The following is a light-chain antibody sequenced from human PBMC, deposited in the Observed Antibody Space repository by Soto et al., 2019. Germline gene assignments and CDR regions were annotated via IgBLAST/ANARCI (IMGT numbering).Light chain of an antibody. V-gene: IGKV1-39*01. CDR3: QQSYSTPIT. Sequence: DIQMTQSPSSLSASVGDRFTITWRASQSIAIYLSWDQHKPGKAPKFLIYAASSLQSGGPSRFSCSGSGTEFTLTISSLQPEDFATYFCQQSYSTPITFGQGTRLEIK. J-gene: IGKJ5*01. CDR2: AAS. CDR1: QSIAIY.